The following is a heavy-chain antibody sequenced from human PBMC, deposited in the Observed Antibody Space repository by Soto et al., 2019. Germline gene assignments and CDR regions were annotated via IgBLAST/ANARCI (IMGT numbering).Heavy chain of an antibody. CDR3: ATFTIFGVVIRPSYYYYMDV. J-gene: IGHJ6*03. V-gene: IGHV3-21*01. CDR2: ISSSSSYI. D-gene: IGHD3-3*01. Sequence: EVQLVESGGGLVKPGGSLRLSCAASGFTFSSYSMNWVRQAPGKGLEWVSSISSSSSYIYYADSVKGRFTISRDNAKNSLYLQMNSLRAEDTAVYYCATFTIFGVVIRPSYYYYMDVWGKGTTVTGSS. CDR1: GFTFSSYS.